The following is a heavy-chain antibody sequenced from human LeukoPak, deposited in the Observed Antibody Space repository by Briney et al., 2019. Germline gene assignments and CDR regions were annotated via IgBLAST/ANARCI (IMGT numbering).Heavy chain of an antibody. Sequence: ASVKVSCKASGYTLTSYYMHWVRQAPGQGLEWMGIINPSGGSTSYAQKFQDRVTVTRDMSTSTVYMELSSLRSEDTAVYYCASPGAGAFDIWDQGTMVTVSS. CDR2: INPSGGST. CDR1: GYTLTSYY. V-gene: IGHV1-46*01. D-gene: IGHD3-10*01. CDR3: ASPGAGAFDI. J-gene: IGHJ3*02.